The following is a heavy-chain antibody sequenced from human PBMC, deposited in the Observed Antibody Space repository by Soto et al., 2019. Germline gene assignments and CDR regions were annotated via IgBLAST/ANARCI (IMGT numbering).Heavy chain of an antibody. V-gene: IGHV4-59*11. Sequence: PSETLSLTCRVSGGSITSHYCSWFRQPPGKGLEWIGYIHHSGSTSYNPSLKSRVTMSVDTSKNQFSLKVSSVTAADTAVYYCARSQTTVTSYDYWGQGTLVTVSS. CDR2: IHHSGST. CDR3: ARSQTTVTSYDY. J-gene: IGHJ4*02. D-gene: IGHD4-17*01. CDR1: GGSITSHY.